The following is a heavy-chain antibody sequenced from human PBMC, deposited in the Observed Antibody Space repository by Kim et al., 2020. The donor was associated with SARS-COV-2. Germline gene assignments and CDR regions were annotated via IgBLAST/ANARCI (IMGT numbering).Heavy chain of an antibody. V-gene: IGHV3-30*18. CDR3: AKDGIAYCGGDCYSDLPVNRHYYYYYGRDV. CDR2: ISYDGSNK. D-gene: IGHD2-21*02. J-gene: IGHJ6*02. Sequence: GGSLRLSCAASGFTFSSYGMHWVRQAPGKGLEWVAVISYDGSNKYYADSVKGRFTISRDNSKNTLYLQMNSLRAEDTAVYYCAKDGIAYCGGDCYSDLPVNRHYYYYYGRDVWGQGTTVTVSS. CDR1: GFTFSSYG.